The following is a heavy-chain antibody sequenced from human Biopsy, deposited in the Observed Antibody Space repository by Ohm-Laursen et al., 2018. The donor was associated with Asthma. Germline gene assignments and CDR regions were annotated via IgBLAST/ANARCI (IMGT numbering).Heavy chain of an antibody. J-gene: IGHJ6*04. Sequence: ASVKVSCKASGDSFSNYAISWVRQAPGQGLEWVGIINPPTGDTSYAQKFLGRVTMTRDTSTRTVYMELSSLRSEDTAVYYCAREATSGEVPFGYFYALDVWGEGTTVTVSS. CDR2: INPPTGDT. D-gene: IGHD2-2*01. V-gene: IGHV1-46*01. CDR1: GDSFSNYA. CDR3: AREATSGEVPFGYFYALDV.